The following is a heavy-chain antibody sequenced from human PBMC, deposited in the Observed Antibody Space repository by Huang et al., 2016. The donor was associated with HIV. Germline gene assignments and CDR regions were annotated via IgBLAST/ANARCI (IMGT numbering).Heavy chain of an antibody. CDR2: IGSDSSET. V-gene: IGHV1-18*01. J-gene: IGHJ3*01. CDR3: ARDPYYSNRWKRNDASFL. D-gene: IGHD4-4*01. CDR1: GYDLGSYG. Sequence: QVQLVQSGGEVMQPGASVRVSCKASGYDLGSYGMSWVRQAPGQGLEWLGWIGSDSSETSSAQKFQGRVTMTTDTSTTTTYMELRSLRSDDTAMYYCARDPYYSNRWKRNDASFLWGQGTMITVSS.